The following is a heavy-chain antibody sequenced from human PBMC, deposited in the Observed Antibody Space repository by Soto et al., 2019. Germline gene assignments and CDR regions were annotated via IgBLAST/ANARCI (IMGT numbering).Heavy chain of an antibody. CDR1: LYTFTCYY. CDR3: EREKPGEYKFDY. CDR2: INPNSGGT. D-gene: IGHD4-17*01. V-gene: IGHV1-2*02. Sequence: ASVXVSFRSSLYTFTCYYRHCLLQAPGQGLEWMGWINPNSGGTNYAQKFQGRVTMTRDTSISTAYMELSRLRSDDTAVYYCEREKPGEYKFDYWGQGTLVTVSS. J-gene: IGHJ4*02.